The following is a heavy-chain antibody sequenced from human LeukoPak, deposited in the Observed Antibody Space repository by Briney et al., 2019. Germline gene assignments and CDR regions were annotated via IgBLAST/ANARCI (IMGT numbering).Heavy chain of an antibody. Sequence: NPSETLSLTCAVYGGSFSGYYWSWIRQPPGKGLEWIGEINHSGSTNYNPSLKSRVTISVDTSKNQFSLKLSSVTAADTAVYYCARITRYSGSYFVGYWGQGTLVTVSS. CDR1: GGSFSGYY. V-gene: IGHV4-34*01. CDR2: INHSGST. CDR3: ARITRYSGSYFVGY. D-gene: IGHD1-26*01. J-gene: IGHJ4*02.